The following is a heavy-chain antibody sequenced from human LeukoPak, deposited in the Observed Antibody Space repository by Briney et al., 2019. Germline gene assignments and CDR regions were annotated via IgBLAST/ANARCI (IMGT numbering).Heavy chain of an antibody. Sequence: GGSLRLSCAASGVSISGYWMAWVRQAPGKGLEWVAHINEDGSEKNYVDPVKGRFTISRDNAKNSVYLQMNSLRAEDTAIYYCVRDDYLGYWGQGTLVTVSS. CDR2: INEDGSEK. CDR3: VRDDYLGY. D-gene: IGHD3-16*01. CDR1: GVSISGYW. V-gene: IGHV3-7*05. J-gene: IGHJ4*02.